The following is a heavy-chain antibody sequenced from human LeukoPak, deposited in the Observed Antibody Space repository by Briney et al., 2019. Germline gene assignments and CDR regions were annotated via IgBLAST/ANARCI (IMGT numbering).Heavy chain of an antibody. D-gene: IGHD3-22*01. CDR3: AREFVTYYDSSGYRDAFDI. V-gene: IGHV1-46*01. CDR2: INPSGGST. J-gene: IGHJ3*02. Sequence: GESLKISCKGSGYSFTSYWISWVRQAPGQGLEWMGIINPSGGSTTYAQKFQGRVTMTRDTSTSTVYMELNSLRSEDTAVYYCAREFVTYYDSSGYRDAFDIWAKGQWSPSLQ. CDR1: GYSFTSYW.